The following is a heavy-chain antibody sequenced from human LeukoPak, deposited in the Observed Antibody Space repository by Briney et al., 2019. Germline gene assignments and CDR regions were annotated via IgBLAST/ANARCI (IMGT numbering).Heavy chain of an antibody. CDR2: ISSSSSYI. J-gene: IGHJ4*02. CDR3: ARVPLVVPAAQYYFDY. V-gene: IGHV3-21*01. CDR1: GFTFSSYS. Sequence: PGGSLRLSCAASGFTFSSYSMNWVRQAPGKGLGWVSSISSSSSYIYYADSVKGRFTISRDNAKNSLYLQMNSLRAEDTAVYYCARVPLVVPAAQYYFDYWGQGTLVTVSS. D-gene: IGHD2-2*01.